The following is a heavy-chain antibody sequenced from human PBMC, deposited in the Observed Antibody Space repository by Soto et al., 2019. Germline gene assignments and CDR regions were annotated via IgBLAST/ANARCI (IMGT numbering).Heavy chain of an antibody. D-gene: IGHD5-12*01. V-gene: IGHV4-31*03. CDR2: IYYSGST. CDR1: GGSISSGGYY. CDR3: ERADTNWGDIMANIGGNHYGMDV. Sequence: PSETLSLTCTVSGGSISSGGYYWSWIRQHPGKGLEWIGYIYYSGSTYYNPSLKSRVTISVDTSKNQFSLKLSSVTAADTAVYYGERADTNWGDIMANIGGNHYGMDVWGQGTTVTVSS. J-gene: IGHJ6*02.